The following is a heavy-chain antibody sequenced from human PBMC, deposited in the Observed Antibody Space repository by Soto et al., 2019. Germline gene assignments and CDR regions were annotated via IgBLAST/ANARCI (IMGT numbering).Heavy chain of an antibody. D-gene: IGHD6-13*01. CDR1: GGTFSSYT. J-gene: IGHJ4*02. CDR2: IIPILGIA. V-gene: IGHV1-69*02. CDR3: ARLYSSQTYYFDY. Sequence: ASVKVSCKASGGTFSSYTISWVRQAPGQGLEWMGRIIPILGIANYAQKFQGRVTITADKSTSTAYMELSSLRSEDTAVYYCARLYSSQTYYFDYWGQGTLVTVSS.